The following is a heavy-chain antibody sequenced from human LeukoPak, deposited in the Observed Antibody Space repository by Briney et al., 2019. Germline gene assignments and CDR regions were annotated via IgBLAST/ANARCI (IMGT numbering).Heavy chain of an antibody. CDR2: INHSGST. D-gene: IGHD2-15*01. CDR3: ARLVTGYCSCGSCFFGLIATPNWFDP. J-gene: IGHJ5*02. Sequence: SETLSLTCGVYGGSFSGYYWSWIRQPPGKGLEWIGEINHSGSTNYNPSLKSRVTISVDTSKNQFSLKLSSVTAADTAVYYCARLVTGYCSCGSCFFGLIATPNWFDPWGQGTLVTVSS. V-gene: IGHV4-34*01. CDR1: GGSFSGYY.